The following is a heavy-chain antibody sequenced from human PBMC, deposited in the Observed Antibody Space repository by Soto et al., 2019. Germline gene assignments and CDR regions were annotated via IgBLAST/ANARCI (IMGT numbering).Heavy chain of an antibody. V-gene: IGHV3-21*01. Sequence: PGGSLRLSCAASGFTFSSYSMNWVRQAPGKGLEWVSSISSSSSYIYYADSVKGRFTISRDNAKNSLYLQMNSLRAEDTAVYYCARYPIAARDFFDYWGQGTLVTVSS. D-gene: IGHD6-6*01. CDR2: ISSSSSYI. CDR1: GFTFSSYS. CDR3: ARYPIAARDFFDY. J-gene: IGHJ4*02.